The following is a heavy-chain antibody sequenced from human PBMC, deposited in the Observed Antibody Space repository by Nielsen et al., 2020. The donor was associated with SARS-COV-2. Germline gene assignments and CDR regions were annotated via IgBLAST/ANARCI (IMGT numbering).Heavy chain of an antibody. Sequence: GESLKFSCAASGFTFSCYWMSWVRQAPGKGLEWVANIKQDGSEKYYVDSVKGRFTISRDNAKNSLYLQMNSLRAEDTAVYYCARVTRYLVSFDIWGQGTMVTVSS. CDR1: GFTFSCYW. V-gene: IGHV3-7*03. CDR2: IKQDGSEK. D-gene: IGHD2-8*01. J-gene: IGHJ3*02. CDR3: ARVTRYLVSFDI.